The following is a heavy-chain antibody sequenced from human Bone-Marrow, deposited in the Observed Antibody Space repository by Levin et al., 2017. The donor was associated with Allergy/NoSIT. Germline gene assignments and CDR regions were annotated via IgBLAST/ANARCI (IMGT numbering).Heavy chain of an antibody. CDR1: GGSISSSSYY. V-gene: IGHV4-39*07. D-gene: IGHD2-21*02. J-gene: IGHJ1*01. CDR2: IYYSGST. Sequence: PSETLSLTCTVSGGSISSSSYYWGWIRQPPGTGLEWIGSIYYSGSTYYNPSLKSRVTISVDTSKNQFSLKLSSVTAADTAVYYCARVVGDPEYFQHWGQGTLVTVSS. CDR3: ARVVGDPEYFQH.